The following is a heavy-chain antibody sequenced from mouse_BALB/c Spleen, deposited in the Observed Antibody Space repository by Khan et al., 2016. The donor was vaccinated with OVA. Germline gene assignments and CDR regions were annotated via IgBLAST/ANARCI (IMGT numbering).Heavy chain of an antibody. D-gene: IGHD1-2*01. CDR2: IDPANGNT. CDR3: GYSLLLYAMDY. Sequence: VQLQQSGAELMKPGASVKLSCTVPGFNIKDTYMHWVKQRPEQGLEWIGRIDPANGNTKYDPNFQGKATMTADTSSNTAYLQLSSLTSEDTAVSYCGYSLLLYAMDYWGQGTSVTVSS. CDR1: GFNIKDTY. V-gene: IGHV14-3*02. J-gene: IGHJ4*01.